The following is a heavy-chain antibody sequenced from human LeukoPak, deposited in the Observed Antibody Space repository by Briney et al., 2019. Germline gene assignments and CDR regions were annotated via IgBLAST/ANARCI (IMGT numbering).Heavy chain of an antibody. J-gene: IGHJ3*01. D-gene: IGHD2-15*01. V-gene: IGHV1-2*02. CDR3: ARWTTLLTD. CDR2: ISPNSGDT. Sequence: ASVKVSCTTSGYTFTGYYMHWVRQAPGQGLEWMGWISPNSGDTNYAQKFQGRVTMTRDTSISTAYMELSSLRSDDTAVYYCARWTTLLTDWGQGTMVTVSS. CDR1: GYTFTGYY.